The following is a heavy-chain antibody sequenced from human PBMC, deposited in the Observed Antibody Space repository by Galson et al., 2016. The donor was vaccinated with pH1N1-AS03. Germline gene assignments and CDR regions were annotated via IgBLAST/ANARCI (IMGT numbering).Heavy chain of an antibody. Sequence: YLRLSCAASGFTFSTYSMAWVRQAPGKGLEWVSALSSRGDDAYYADSVKGRFTISRDNPMNTLYLQMNSLEAEDTAVYYCAKGQLGILFYGIHVWGQGTTVIVSS. V-gene: IGHV3-23*01. CDR2: LSSRGDDA. CDR3: AKGQLGILFYGIHV. CDR1: GFTFSTYS. D-gene: IGHD7-27*01. J-gene: IGHJ6*02.